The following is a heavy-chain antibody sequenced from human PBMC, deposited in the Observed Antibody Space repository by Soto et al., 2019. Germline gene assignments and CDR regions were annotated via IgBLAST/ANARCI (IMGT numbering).Heavy chain of an antibody. CDR1: GFTFSVYW. CDR3: ARESEDLTSNFDY. CDR2: IKFDGSGI. J-gene: IGHJ4*02. Sequence: GGSLRLSCVASGFTFSVYWMSWVRQAPGEGLEWVARIKFDGSGIQYADSVKGRFTISRDNAKNSLYLEMNSLRAEDTAVYYCARESEDLTSNFDYWAREPWSPSPQ. V-gene: IGHV3-7*01.